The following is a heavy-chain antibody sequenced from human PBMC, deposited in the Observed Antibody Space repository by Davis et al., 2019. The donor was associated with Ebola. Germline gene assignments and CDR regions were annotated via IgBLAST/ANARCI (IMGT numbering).Heavy chain of an antibody. Sequence: GESLKISCAASGFTFSSYWMHWVRQAPGKGLVWVSRVNSDGSNTNYADSVKGRFTISRDNAKNTLYLQMNSLRVEDTAVYFCARFGSAWSRSYWGQGTLVTVSS. CDR1: GFTFSSYW. CDR2: VNSDGSNT. CDR3: ARFGSAWSRSY. J-gene: IGHJ4*02. V-gene: IGHV3-74*01. D-gene: IGHD6-19*01.